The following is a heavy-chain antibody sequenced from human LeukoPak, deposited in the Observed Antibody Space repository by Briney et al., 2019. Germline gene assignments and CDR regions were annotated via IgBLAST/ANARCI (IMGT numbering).Heavy chain of an antibody. CDR3: ATSLIWFGELSAPFDY. V-gene: IGHV3-64*01. CDR1: GFSFSNYA. CDR2: ISTYGGST. D-gene: IGHD3-10*01. Sequence: WGSLRLSCAASGFSFSNYAMHWVSQAPGKGLEYVSRISTYGGSTYHANSVKGRFTISRDNSKNTLYLQMGSLRTEDMAVYYCATSLIWFGELSAPFDYWGQGTLVTVSS. J-gene: IGHJ4*02.